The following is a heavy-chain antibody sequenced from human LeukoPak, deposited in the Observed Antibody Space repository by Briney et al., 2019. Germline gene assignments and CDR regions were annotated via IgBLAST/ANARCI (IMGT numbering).Heavy chain of an antibody. CDR1: GDSISSSNW. CDR3: ARVTGTTPFDY. J-gene: IGHJ4*02. V-gene: IGHV4-4*02. CDR2: ISHSGST. D-gene: IGHD1-1*01. Sequence: SGTLSLTRTVSGDSISSSNWWSWVRQPPGKGLEWIGEISHSGSTNYNPSLESRVTMSVDKSKNQFSLRLTSVTAADTAVYFCARVTGTTPFDYWGQGTLVSVSS.